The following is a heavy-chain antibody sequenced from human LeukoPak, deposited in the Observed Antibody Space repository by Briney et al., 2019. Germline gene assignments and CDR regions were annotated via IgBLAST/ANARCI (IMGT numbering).Heavy chain of an antibody. CDR1: GGSISSSSYY. V-gene: IGHV4-39*07. CDR2: IYYSGST. CDR3: ARSYDSSGYSVYYFDY. Sequence: SETLSLTCAVSGGSISSSSYYWGWIRQPPGKGLEWIGSIYYSGSTYYNPSLKSRVSISVDTSKNQFSLKLSSVTAADTAVYYCARSYDSSGYSVYYFDYWGQGTLVTVSS. D-gene: IGHD3-22*01. J-gene: IGHJ4*02.